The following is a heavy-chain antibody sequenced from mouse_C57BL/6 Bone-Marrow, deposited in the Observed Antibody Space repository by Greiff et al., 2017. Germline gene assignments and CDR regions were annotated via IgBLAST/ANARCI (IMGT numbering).Heavy chain of an antibody. Sequence: QVQLQQSGPELVKPGASVKISCTASGYAFSSSWMNWVKQRPGKGLEWIGRIYPGDGDTNYNGKFKGKATLTADKSSSTAYMQLSSLTSEDSAVYFCDHYYYGSSYLYAMDYWGQGTSVTVSS. V-gene: IGHV1-82*01. CDR3: DHYYYGSSYLYAMDY. CDR2: IYPGDGDT. J-gene: IGHJ4*01. CDR1: GYAFSSSW. D-gene: IGHD1-1*01.